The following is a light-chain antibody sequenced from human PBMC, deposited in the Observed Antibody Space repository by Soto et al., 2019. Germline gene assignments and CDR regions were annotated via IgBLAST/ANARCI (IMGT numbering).Light chain of an antibody. J-gene: IGLJ1*01. CDR3: NSYTTLSNRV. CDR2: EVT. CDR1: KNDIGVYDF. V-gene: IGLV2-14*01. Sequence: QSVLTQPPSASGSPGQSVTISCTGTKNDIGVYDFVSWYQHHPGKAPKLLIYEVTNRPSGVSDRFSGSKSGNTASLTISGLQAEDEANYYCNSYTTLSNRVFGTGTKVTVL.